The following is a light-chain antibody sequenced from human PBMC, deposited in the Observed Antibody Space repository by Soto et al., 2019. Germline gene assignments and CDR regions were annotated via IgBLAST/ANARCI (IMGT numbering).Light chain of an antibody. V-gene: IGLV2-8*01. CDR1: SSDVGGYNY. CDR2: EVN. CDR3: SSYAASSNV. Sequence: QSVLTQPPSASGSPGQSVAISCTGTSSDVGGYNYVSWYQQHPGKAPKLMIYEVNKRPSGVPDRFSGSKSGNTASLTVSGLKAEDEAAYYCSSYAASSNVFGTGTKVTVL. J-gene: IGLJ1*01.